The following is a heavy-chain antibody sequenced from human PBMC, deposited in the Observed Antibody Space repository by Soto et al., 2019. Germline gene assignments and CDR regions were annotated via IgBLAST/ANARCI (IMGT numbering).Heavy chain of an antibody. CDR2: IHPGDSDT. CDR1: GYSFTSYW. Sequence: GESLKISCKGSGYSFTSYWIGWVRQMPGKGLEWMGIIHPGDSDTRYSPSFQGQVTISADKSSSTAYLQWSSLKASGTAMYYCAVGIRSLAEAGCQLAHWGQGTPVTV. J-gene: IGHJ4*02. V-gene: IGHV5-51*01. D-gene: IGHD6-19*01. CDR3: AVGIRSLAEAGCQLAH.